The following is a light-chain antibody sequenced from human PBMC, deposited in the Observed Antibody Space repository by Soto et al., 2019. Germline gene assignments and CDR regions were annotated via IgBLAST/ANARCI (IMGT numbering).Light chain of an antibody. J-gene: IGKJ1*01. Sequence: DIRMTQSASALSVSVGDRVTTTCRTSQNINAWLAWYQQRPGQAPKLLIYDASTVQSGVPSRFSGSGSGTEFTLTISSLQPDDSATYYCQHYSLYSPWTFGQGTKVDI. CDR2: DAS. V-gene: IGKV1-5*01. CDR3: QHYSLYSPWT. CDR1: QNINAW.